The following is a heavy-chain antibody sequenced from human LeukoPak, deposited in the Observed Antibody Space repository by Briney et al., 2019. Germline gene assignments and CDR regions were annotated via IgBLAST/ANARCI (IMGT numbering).Heavy chain of an antibody. Sequence: SGGSLRLSCAASRFSFSKYAMSWVRQAPGKGLEWVSGISGSGGSAYYADSVKGRFTISRDDSKNTLYLQMNSLKTEDTAVYYYTTANYDSSGYYSGGWDYWGQGTLVTVSS. CDR1: RFSFSKYA. J-gene: IGHJ4*02. V-gene: IGHV3-23*01. D-gene: IGHD3-22*01. CDR3: TTANYDSSGYYSGGWDY. CDR2: ISGSGGSA.